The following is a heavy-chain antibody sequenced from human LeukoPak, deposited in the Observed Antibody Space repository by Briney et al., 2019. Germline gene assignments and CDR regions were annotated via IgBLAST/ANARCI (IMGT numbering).Heavy chain of an antibody. V-gene: IGHV3-23*01. D-gene: IGHD6-19*01. Sequence: AGGSLRLSCAASGFTFSSYAMSWVRQAPGKGLEWVSTISGSGANTYYADSVKGRFTISRDNAKNSLYLQMNSLRAEDTAVYYCAREGPQWPNAYWGQGTLVTVSS. J-gene: IGHJ4*02. CDR2: ISGSGANT. CDR3: AREGPQWPNAY. CDR1: GFTFSSYA.